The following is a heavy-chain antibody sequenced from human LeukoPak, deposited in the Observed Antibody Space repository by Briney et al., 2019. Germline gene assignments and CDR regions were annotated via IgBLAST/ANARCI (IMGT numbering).Heavy chain of an antibody. CDR2: ISSSSSYI. CDR1: GFTFSIYS. CDR3: ARDTGAYYDSGGLDY. D-gene: IGHD3-22*01. Sequence: GGSLRLSCVASGFTFSIYSMNWVRQAPGKGLEWVSSISSSSSYIYYADSVKGRFTISRDNAKNSLYLQMNSLRAEDTAVYYCARDTGAYYDSGGLDYWGQGTLVTVSS. J-gene: IGHJ4*02. V-gene: IGHV3-21*01.